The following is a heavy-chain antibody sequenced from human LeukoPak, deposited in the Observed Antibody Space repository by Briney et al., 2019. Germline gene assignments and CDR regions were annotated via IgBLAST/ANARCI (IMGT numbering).Heavy chain of an antibody. V-gene: IGHV1-46*01. CDR3: ARGPYYDFWSGYYTDYYYYMDV. D-gene: IGHD3-3*01. CDR1: GYSFSSHN. J-gene: IGHJ6*03. Sequence: ASVKVSCEASGYSFSSHNMYWLRQAPGEGLEWLGLINPSGSSTHYAQKFQGRVTMTRDMSTTTDYMELSSLRSEDTAVYYCARGPYYDFWSGYYTDYYYYMDVWGKGTTVTVSS. CDR2: INPSGSST.